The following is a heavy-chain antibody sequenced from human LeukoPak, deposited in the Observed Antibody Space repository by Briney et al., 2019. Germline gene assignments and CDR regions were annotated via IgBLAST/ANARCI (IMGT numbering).Heavy chain of an antibody. V-gene: IGHV3-30*02. CDR1: GFTFSSYG. CDR2: IRYDGSNK. D-gene: IGHD6-19*01. Sequence: GGSLRLSCAASGFTFSSYGMHWVRQAPGKGLEWVAFIRYDGSNKYYADSVKGRFTISRDNSKNTLYLQMNSLRAEDTAVYYCASTSSGWYVPLDYWGQGTLVTVSS. J-gene: IGHJ4*02. CDR3: ASTSSGWYVPLDY.